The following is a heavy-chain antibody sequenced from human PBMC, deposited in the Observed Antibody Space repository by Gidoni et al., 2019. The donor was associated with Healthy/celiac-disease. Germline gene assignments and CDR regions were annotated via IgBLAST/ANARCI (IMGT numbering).Heavy chain of an antibody. CDR2: INHSGST. CDR1: GGSFSGYY. V-gene: IGHV4-34*01. CDR3: ARLIKGYCSGGSCFSYFDY. J-gene: IGHJ4*02. Sequence: QVQLQQWGAGLLKPSETLSLTCAVYGGSFSGYYWSCIRQPPGKGLEWIGEINHSGSTNYNPSLKSRVTISVDTSKNQFSLKLSSVTAADTAVYYCARLIKGYCSGGSCFSYFDYWGQGTLVTVSS. D-gene: IGHD2-15*01.